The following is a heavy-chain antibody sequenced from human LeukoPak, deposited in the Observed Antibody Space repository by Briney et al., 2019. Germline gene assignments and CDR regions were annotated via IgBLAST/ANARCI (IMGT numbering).Heavy chain of an antibody. Sequence: GGSLRLSCAASGLTFSSYAMSWVRQAPGKRLEWVSAISGSGGSTYYADSVKGRFTISRDNSKNTLYLQMNSLRAEDTAVYYCAKPPGSSGYYYGGSYWGQGTLVTVSS. CDR2: ISGSGGST. V-gene: IGHV3-23*01. CDR3: AKPPGSSGYYYGGSY. CDR1: GLTFSSYA. D-gene: IGHD3-22*01. J-gene: IGHJ4*02.